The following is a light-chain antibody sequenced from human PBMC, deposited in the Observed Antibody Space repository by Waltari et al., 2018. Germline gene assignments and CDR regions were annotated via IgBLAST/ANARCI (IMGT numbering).Light chain of an antibody. Sequence: EIVLTQSPATLSVSPGERATLSCRASQSISSNLVWYQQKPCPAPSLLIYGASTRATGXPAXXXGSGSXTEXTLTISXLQSEDSAVYYCHQYNYLGTFGQGTKVEIK. CDR1: QSISSN. V-gene: IGKV3-15*01. CDR2: GAS. CDR3: HQYNYLGT. J-gene: IGKJ1*01.